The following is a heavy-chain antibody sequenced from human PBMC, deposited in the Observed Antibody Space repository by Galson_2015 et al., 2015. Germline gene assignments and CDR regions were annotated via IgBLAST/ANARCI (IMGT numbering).Heavy chain of an antibody. CDR3: ARASQDCSSSSCPYNY. CDR2: IIPFFGTP. D-gene: IGHD2-2*01. J-gene: IGHJ4*02. V-gene: IGHV1-69*06. Sequence: SVKVSCKASGGSFSISAISWVRQAPGQGLQWMGGIIPFFGTPNYAQKFKGRVTITAEKSTSTAHMELSSLTSEDTAVYYCARASQDCSSSSCPYNYWGQGSLVTVSS. CDR1: GGSFSISA.